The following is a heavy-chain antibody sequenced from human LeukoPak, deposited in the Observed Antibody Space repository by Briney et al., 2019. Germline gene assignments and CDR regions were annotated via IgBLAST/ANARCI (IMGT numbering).Heavy chain of an antibody. CDR1: GGSISSSSYY. J-gene: IGHJ6*02. D-gene: IGHD1-20*01. V-gene: IGHV4-39*01. CDR3: ARQNGVYNWNYYGMDV. Sequence: SETLSLTCTVSGGSISSSSYYWGWIRQPPGKGLEWIGSIYYSGSTYYNPSLKSRVTISVDTSKNQFSLKLSSVTAADTAVYYCARQNGVYNWNYYGMDVWGQGTTVTVSS. CDR2: IYYSGST.